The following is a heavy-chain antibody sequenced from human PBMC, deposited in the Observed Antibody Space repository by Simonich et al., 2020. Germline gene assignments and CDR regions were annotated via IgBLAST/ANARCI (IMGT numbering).Heavy chain of an antibody. J-gene: IGHJ6*02. Sequence: EVQLAESGGGLVKPGGSLRLSCAASGFTFSSYSMNWVRQAPGKGLEWVSSISSSSSYIYYADSVKGRFTNSRDNAKYSLYLQMNSLRAEDTAVYYCAGGVYCSSTSCLTYYYYGMDVWGQGTTVTVSS. D-gene: IGHD2-2*01. V-gene: IGHV3-21*01. CDR3: AGGVYCSSTSCLTYYYYGMDV. CDR2: ISSSSSYI. CDR1: GFTFSSYS.